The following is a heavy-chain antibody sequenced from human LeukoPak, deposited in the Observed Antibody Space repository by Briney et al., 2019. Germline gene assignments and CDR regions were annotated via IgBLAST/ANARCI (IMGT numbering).Heavy chain of an antibody. Sequence: SETLSLTCTVSGGSISSSSYYWGWIRQPPGKGLEWIGSIYYSGSTYYNPSLKSRATISVDTSKNQFSLKLSSVTAADTAVYYCARCRQGWFDPWGQGTLVTVSS. CDR2: IYYSGST. CDR3: ARCRQGWFDP. V-gene: IGHV4-39*01. CDR1: GGSISSSSYY. D-gene: IGHD2-15*01. J-gene: IGHJ5*02.